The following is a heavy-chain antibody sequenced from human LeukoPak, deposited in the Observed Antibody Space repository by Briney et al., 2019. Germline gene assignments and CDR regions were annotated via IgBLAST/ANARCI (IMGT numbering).Heavy chain of an antibody. D-gene: IGHD5-24*01. CDR1: NGSTSSYY. CDR2: IYYTGST. V-gene: IGHV4-59*01. CDR3: ARDRTGDGYNTE. J-gene: IGHJ4*02. Sequence: SETLSLTCTVSNGSTSSYYWSWIRQPPGKGLEWIGYIYYTGSTNYNPSLKSRVTISVDTSKNQFSLKLTSVTAADTAVYYCARDRTGDGYNTEWGQGTLVTVSS.